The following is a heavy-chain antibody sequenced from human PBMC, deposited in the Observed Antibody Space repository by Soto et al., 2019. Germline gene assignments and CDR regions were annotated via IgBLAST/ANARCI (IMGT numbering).Heavy chain of an antibody. J-gene: IGHJ5*01. CDR3: ARWVGGSMYDNSGKFDS. V-gene: IGHV3-30*03. CDR2: VSNDGNRK. D-gene: IGHD3-22*01. Sequence: QVYLVESGGGVVQPGRSLRLTCAASGITFSRHGMHWVRQAPGKGLEWVALVSNDGNRKYYADSVKGRFTISRDNYENTLYLQMNSLRAEDTAVYYCARWVGGSMYDNSGKFDSWGQGTLVTVSS. CDR1: GITFSRHG.